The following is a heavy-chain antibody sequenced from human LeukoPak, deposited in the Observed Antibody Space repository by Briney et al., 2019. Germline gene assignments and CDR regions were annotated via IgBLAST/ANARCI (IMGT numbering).Heavy chain of an antibody. D-gene: IGHD3-10*01. CDR2: IYHSGST. Sequence: SETLSLTCAVSGGSISSGGYSWSWIRQPPGKGLEWIGYIYHSGSTYYNPSHKSRVTISVDRSKNQFSLKLSSVTAADTAVYYCARETWFGELYYFDYWGQGTLVTVSS. CDR3: ARETWFGELYYFDY. J-gene: IGHJ4*02. CDR1: GGSISSGGYS. V-gene: IGHV4-30-2*01.